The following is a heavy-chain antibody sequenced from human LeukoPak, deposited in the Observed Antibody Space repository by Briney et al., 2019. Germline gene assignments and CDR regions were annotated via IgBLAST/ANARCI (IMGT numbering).Heavy chain of an antibody. D-gene: IGHD4-17*01. V-gene: IGHV4-39*07. CDR2: IFYSGST. CDR1: GGSISTSNYY. J-gene: IGHJ5*02. CDR3: VRAGDYGDYVGWFDP. Sequence: SETLSLTCTVSGGSISTSNYYWGWIRQPPGKGLEWIGNIFYSGSTYYSPSLRSRVTISLDTSRNQFSLKLNSVTAADTAVYYCVRAGDYGDYVGWFDPWGQGTLVTVSS.